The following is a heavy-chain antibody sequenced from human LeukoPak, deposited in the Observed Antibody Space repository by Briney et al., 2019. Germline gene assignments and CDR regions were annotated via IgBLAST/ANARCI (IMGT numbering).Heavy chain of an antibody. CDR2: VSYGEITK. V-gene: IGHV3-30-3*01. CDR1: GFTFSSYS. Sequence: GGSLRLSCAASGFTFSSYSMYWVRQAPGKGLEWVALVSYGEITKYYADSVKGRFTISRDNSKNTLYLQMNRLRVEDTAVYYCARRYSGDSPLDYWGQGTLVTVSS. J-gene: IGHJ4*02. D-gene: IGHD4-17*01. CDR3: ARRYSGDSPLDY.